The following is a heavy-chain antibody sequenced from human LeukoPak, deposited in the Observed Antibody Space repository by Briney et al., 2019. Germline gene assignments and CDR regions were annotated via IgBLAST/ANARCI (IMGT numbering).Heavy chain of an antibody. J-gene: IGHJ6*03. CDR3: ARAARGYSFGYGYSYYYYMDV. Sequence: SETLSLTCTVSGGSMDSYYWSWIRQSPGKGLEWIGYIYYSGSTNSNPSLKSRVTMSLDTSNNQFSLNLNSVTAADTAVYYCARAARGYSFGYGYSYYYYMDVWGKGTTVIVSS. D-gene: IGHD5-18*01. V-gene: IGHV4-59*01. CDR2: IYYSGST. CDR1: GGSMDSYY.